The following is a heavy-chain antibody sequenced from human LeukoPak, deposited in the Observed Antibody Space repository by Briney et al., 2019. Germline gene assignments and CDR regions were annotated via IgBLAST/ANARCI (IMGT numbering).Heavy chain of an antibody. CDR3: AIGLPARIAARPSDAFDI. D-gene: IGHD6-6*01. Sequence: GASLKVSCKASGYTFTGYYMHRVRQAPGQGLEWMGWINPNSGGTNYAQTFQGRVTMTRDTSISPAYMELSRLRSDDTAVYYCAIGLPARIAARPSDAFDIWSQGTMVTVHS. CDR2: INPNSGGT. V-gene: IGHV1-2*02. CDR1: GYTFTGYY. J-gene: IGHJ3*02.